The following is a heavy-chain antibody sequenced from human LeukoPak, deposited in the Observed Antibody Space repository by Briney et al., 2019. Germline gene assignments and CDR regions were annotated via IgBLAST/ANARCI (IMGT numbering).Heavy chain of an antibody. CDR1: GGSISSGDYY. Sequence: PSETLSLTCTVSGGSISSGDYYWSWIRQPPGTGLEWIGYIYYSGSTYYNPSLKSRVTISVDTSKNQFSLKLSSVTAADTAVYYCARVSGGSYGDYWGQGTLVTVSS. CDR2: IYYSGST. V-gene: IGHV4-30-4*01. D-gene: IGHD1-26*01. J-gene: IGHJ4*02. CDR3: ARVSGGSYGDY.